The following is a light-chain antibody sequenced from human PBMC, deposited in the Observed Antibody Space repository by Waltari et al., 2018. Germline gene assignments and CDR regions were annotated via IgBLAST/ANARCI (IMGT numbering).Light chain of an antibody. CDR1: QYISTH. V-gene: IGKV1-39*01. Sequence: DFQMTQSPSSLSASVGDRVTIPCRAGQYISTHLNWYQQKPGKGPKLLIYAASTLQSGVPSRFSGSGSGTDFTFTISSLQLEDFATYYCQQSYDTPRTFGQGTKVEVK. CDR3: QQSYDTPRT. J-gene: IGKJ1*01. CDR2: AAS.